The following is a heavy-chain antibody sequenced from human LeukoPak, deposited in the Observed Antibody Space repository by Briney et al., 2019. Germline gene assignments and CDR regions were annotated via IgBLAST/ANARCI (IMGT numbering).Heavy chain of an antibody. D-gene: IGHD4-23*01. CDR2: INHSGST. CDR1: GGSFSGYY. J-gene: IGHJ4*02. Sequence: PSETLSLTCAVYGGSFSGYYWSWIRQPPGKGLEWIGEINHSGSTNYKSSLKSRVTISLDTSKNQFSLKLSSVTAADTAVYYCARDQLPDYGGNPFDYWGQGTLVTVSS. CDR3: ARDQLPDYGGNPFDY. V-gene: IGHV4-34*01.